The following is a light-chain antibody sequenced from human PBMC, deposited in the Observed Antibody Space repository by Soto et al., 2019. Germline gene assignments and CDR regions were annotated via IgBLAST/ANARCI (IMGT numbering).Light chain of an antibody. V-gene: IGKV3-11*01. CDR1: QSISIY. CDR3: QQRVNGPPEIS. Sequence: LKKSPATLSLNKEERATLSCRASQSISIYLAWYQQKPGQAPRLLIYDVFSRATSIPARFSGSGSGTDFTLTISSLEPEGFAVYYCQQRVNGPPEISFCQGGLLEI. CDR2: DVF. J-gene: IGKJ5*01.